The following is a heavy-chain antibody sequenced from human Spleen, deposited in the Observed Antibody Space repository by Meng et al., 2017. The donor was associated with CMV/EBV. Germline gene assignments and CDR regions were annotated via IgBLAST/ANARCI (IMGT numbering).Heavy chain of an antibody. CDR1: GYTFTSYG. D-gene: IGHD1-26*01. V-gene: IGHV1-2*02. Sequence: ASVKVSCKASGYTFTSYGISWVRQAPGQGLEWMGWINPNSGVTNYAQKFQGRVTMTRDTSISTAYMELSRLISDDTAVYYCARGIGSYWVFDYWGQGTLVTVSS. J-gene: IGHJ4*02. CDR3: ARGIGSYWVFDY. CDR2: INPNSGVT.